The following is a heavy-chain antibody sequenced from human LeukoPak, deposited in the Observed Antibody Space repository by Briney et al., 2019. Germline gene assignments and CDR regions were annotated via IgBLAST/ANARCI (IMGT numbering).Heavy chain of an antibody. D-gene: IGHD6-19*01. CDR3: ARAGSGWSFDY. J-gene: IGHJ4*02. CDR2: NSYSWNT. Sequence: SETLSLTCTVFGGSISSYYWTWIRQPPGKGLEWIGYNSYSWNTNYNPSLQSRVSISVDMSKNQFSLKVSSVTAADTAVYYCARAGSGWSFDYWGQGALVTVSS. CDR1: GGSISSYY. V-gene: IGHV4-59*01.